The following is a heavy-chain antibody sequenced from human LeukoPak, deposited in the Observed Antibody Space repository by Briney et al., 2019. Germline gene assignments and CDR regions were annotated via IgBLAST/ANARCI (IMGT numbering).Heavy chain of an antibody. V-gene: IGHV3-48*01. Sequence: GGPLSLSCAASEFTFISNSLNWVRQAPGKGLEWVSYISSSSSTIYYADSVKGRFTISGDNAKNSLYLQMNSLRAEDTAVYYCARGAYYYEDWGQGTLVTVSS. CDR1: EFTFISNS. CDR3: ARGAYYYED. D-gene: IGHD3-22*01. J-gene: IGHJ4*02. CDR2: ISSSSSTI.